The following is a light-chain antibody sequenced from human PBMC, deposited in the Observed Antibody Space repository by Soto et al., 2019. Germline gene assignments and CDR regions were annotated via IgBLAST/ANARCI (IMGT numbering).Light chain of an antibody. V-gene: IGKV3-15*01. CDR1: QSVSSSY. CDR2: GAS. Sequence: IGVSQSPGTLSLSTGERATLSCRASQSVSSSYLAWYQQKPGQAPRLLIYGASTGATGLPARFSGGGSGTEFTLTINSLQAEDCAVYYCQQYYNWPRTFGQGTRLAIK. CDR3: QQYYNWPRT. J-gene: IGKJ5*01.